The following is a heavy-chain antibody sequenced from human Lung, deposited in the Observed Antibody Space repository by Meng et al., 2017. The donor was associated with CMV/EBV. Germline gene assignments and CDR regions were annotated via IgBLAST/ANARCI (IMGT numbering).Heavy chain of an antibody. CDR2: IDPDSGGT. D-gene: IGHD6-13*01. J-gene: IGHJ5*01. CDR3: ARESSSWSYGNWFDS. V-gene: IGHV1-2*02. Sequence: ASXXVSXKASGYTFIAYYMHWVRQAPGQGLEWMGWIDPDSGGTNYAQKFQGRVTVTRDTPTSTAYMELSRLRSDDTAVYYCARESSSWSYGNWFDSWGQGTLVTVFS. CDR1: GYTFIAYY.